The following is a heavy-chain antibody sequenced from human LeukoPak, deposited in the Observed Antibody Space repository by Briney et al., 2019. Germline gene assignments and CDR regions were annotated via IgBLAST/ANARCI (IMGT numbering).Heavy chain of an antibody. J-gene: IGHJ5*02. CDR2: ISAYNGNT. CDR3: ATNILVRDIINWFDP. CDR1: GYTFTGYY. Sequence: GASVKVSCKASGYTFTGYYMHWVRQAPGQGLEWMGWISAYNGNTNYAQKLQGRVTMTTDTSTSTAYMELRSLTSDDTAVYYCATNILVRDIINWFDPWGQGTLVTVSS. V-gene: IGHV1-18*04. D-gene: IGHD3-10*01.